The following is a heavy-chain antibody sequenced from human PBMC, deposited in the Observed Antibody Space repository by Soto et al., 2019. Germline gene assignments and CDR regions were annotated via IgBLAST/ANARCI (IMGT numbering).Heavy chain of an antibody. CDR2: INHSGST. CDR1: GGSFSGYY. V-gene: IGHV4-34*01. J-gene: IGHJ6*02. Sequence: SETLSLTCAVYGGSFSGYYWSWIGQPPGKGLEWIGEINHSGSTNYNPSLKSRVTISVDTSKNQFSLQLSSVTAADTAVYYCARGSIAARRMGYYYYGMDVWGQGTTVTVSS. CDR3: ARGSIAARRMGYYYYGMDV. D-gene: IGHD6-6*01.